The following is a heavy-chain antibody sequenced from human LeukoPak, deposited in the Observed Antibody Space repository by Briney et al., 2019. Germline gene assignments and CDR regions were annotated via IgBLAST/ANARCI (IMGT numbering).Heavy chain of an antibody. CDR3: AKTSLWLVRNSFDY. V-gene: IGHV3-23*01. CDR1: GFTFSDYY. CDR2: ISGSGGST. Sequence: PGGSLRLSCAASGFTFSDYYMTWIRQAPGKGLEWVSAISGSGGSTYYADSVKGRFTISRDNSKNTLYLQMNSLRAEDTAVYYCAKTSLWLVRNSFDYWGQGTLVTVSS. D-gene: IGHD6-19*01. J-gene: IGHJ4*02.